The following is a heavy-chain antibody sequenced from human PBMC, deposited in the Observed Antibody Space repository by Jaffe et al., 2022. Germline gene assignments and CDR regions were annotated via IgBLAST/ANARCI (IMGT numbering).Heavy chain of an antibody. CDR1: GQSISGGFY. J-gene: IGHJ4*01. CDR2: VYHTGNI. V-gene: IGHV4-38-2*02. D-gene: IGHD3-16*01. CDR3: VRDWGITFGSGYFFDF. Sequence: QVQLQESGPGLVKPSETLSLTCTVSGQSISGGFYWGWIRQPPGKTLEWIGSVYHTGNIYYNPSVKSRVTISVDTSKNHFSLRLSPVTAADTAVYYCVRDWGITFGSGYFFDFWGHGTLVTVSS.